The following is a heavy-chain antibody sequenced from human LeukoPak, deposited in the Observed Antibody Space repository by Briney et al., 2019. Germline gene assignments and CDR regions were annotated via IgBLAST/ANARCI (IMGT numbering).Heavy chain of an antibody. Sequence: GGSLRLSCAASGFIFSTYVMTWVRQVPGKGLEWVSSINTSGGRTHYADSVKGRFTISRDNSKNTLYLQMSGLRVEDTAVYYCAKQAFGDYLYYFDHWGQGTLVTVSS. V-gene: IGHV3-23*01. CDR2: INTSGGRT. CDR3: AKQAFGDYLYYFDH. J-gene: IGHJ4*02. D-gene: IGHD4-17*01. CDR1: GFIFSTYV.